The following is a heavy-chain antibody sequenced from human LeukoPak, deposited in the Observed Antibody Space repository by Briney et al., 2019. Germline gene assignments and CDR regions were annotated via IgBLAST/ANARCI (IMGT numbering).Heavy chain of an antibody. CDR2: IFTSGIT. CDR1: GFTVSSNF. J-gene: IGHJ4*02. V-gene: IGHV3-66*01. Sequence: GGSLRLSCALAGFTVSSNFMSWVSQVPEGGPDWVSVIFTSGITYYADSVRGRFTISRDNSKNPLYLQMESLTATDRPVYNCAREDAGENYSFDYWGQGTLVTVSS. D-gene: IGHD4-17*01. CDR3: AREDAGENYSFDY.